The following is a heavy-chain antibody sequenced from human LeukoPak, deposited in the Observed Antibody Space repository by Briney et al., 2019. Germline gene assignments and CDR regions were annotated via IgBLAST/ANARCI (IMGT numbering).Heavy chain of an antibody. D-gene: IGHD3-22*01. CDR1: GGSFSGYY. CDR3: ARTYYYDSTSAPYYFDY. V-gene: IGHV4-31*11. CDR2: IYFSGST. Sequence: SETLSLTCAVYGGSFSGYYWSWIRQHPGKGLEWIGYIYFSGSTYYNPSLKSRVTISVDTSKNQFSLKLSSVTAADTAVYYCARTYYYDSTSAPYYFDYWGQGTLVTVSS. J-gene: IGHJ4*02.